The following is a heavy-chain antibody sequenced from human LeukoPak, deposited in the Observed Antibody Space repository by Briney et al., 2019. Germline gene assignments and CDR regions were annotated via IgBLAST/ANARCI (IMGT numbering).Heavy chain of an antibody. CDR3: ARGPIRGGYNWFDP. CDR1: GYTFNGYY. D-gene: IGHD2-15*01. Sequence: ASVKVSCKASGYTFNGYYMHWVRQAPGQGLEWMGRIDSRGGSTSYPQRFQGRVTMTRDTSTTTVYMELSSLRSDDTAVYYCARGPIRGGYNWFDPWGQGTLVTVSS. V-gene: IGHV1-46*02. CDR2: IDSRGGST. J-gene: IGHJ5*02.